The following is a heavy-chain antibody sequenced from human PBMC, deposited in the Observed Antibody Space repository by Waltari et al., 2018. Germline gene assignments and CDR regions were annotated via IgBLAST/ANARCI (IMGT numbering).Heavy chain of an antibody. CDR2: ICGSGTTT. V-gene: IGHV3-23*01. J-gene: IGHJ3*01. D-gene: IGHD2-15*01. CDR3: AKAVTDCGGGTCYLHAFGV. Sequence: EVQLLESGGGLVQPGGSLRLSCAASGFTFSNYAITWVRQAPGQGLEWISSICGSGTTTYYADSVKGRFTISRDNSKNTLYLQMNSLRGEDTAIFYCAKAVTDCGGGTCYLHAFGVWGQGTVVTVSS. CDR1: GFTFSNYA.